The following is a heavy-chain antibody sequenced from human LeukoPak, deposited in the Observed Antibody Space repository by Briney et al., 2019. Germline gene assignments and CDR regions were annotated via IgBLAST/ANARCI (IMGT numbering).Heavy chain of an antibody. J-gene: IGHJ4*02. CDR2: ISSSSSYI. Sequence: GGSLRLSCAASGFTFSSYSMNWVRQAPGKGLEWVSSISSSSSYIYYADSVKGRFTISRDNAKNSLYLQMNSLRAEDTAAYYCARDSEVAGPCDYWGQGTLVTVSS. CDR3: ARDSEVAGPCDY. CDR1: GFTFSSYS. V-gene: IGHV3-21*01. D-gene: IGHD6-19*01.